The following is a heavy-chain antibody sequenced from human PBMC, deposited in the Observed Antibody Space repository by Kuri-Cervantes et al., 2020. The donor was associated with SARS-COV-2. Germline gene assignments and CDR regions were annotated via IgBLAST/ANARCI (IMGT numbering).Heavy chain of an antibody. D-gene: IGHD2-15*01. CDR3: AWGSGGSSQTY. Sequence: SQTLSLTCAVYGGSFSGYYWTWIRQSPGKGLEWIGEIQPNGTTNYNPPLKSRVTISVDTSKNQFSLKLSSVAAADTAVYYCAWGSGGSSQTYWGQGTLVTVSS. CDR1: GGSFSGYY. CDR2: IQPNGTT. V-gene: IGHV4-34*01. J-gene: IGHJ4*02.